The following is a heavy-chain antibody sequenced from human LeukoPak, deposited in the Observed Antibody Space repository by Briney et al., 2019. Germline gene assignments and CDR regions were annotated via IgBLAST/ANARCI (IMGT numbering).Heavy chain of an antibody. Sequence: SETLSLTCAVSGGSVSSTNSWSWIRQSPGKGLEWIGEIYHSGSANCNPSLRSRVTMSLDKSKNQFSLKLSSVTAADTAVYYCARVDPPRRLDYWGQGTLVTVPS. CDR2: IYHSGSA. CDR3: ARVDPPRRLDY. CDR1: GGSVSSTNS. V-gene: IGHV4-4*02. D-gene: IGHD2-21*02. J-gene: IGHJ4*02.